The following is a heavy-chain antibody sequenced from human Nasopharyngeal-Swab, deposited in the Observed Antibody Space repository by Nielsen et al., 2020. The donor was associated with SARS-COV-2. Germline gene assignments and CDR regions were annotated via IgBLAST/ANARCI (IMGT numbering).Heavy chain of an antibody. CDR2: INTDGSST. D-gene: IGHD1-26*01. J-gene: IGHJ6*03. Sequence: GRQAPGKVLLWVSRINTDGSSTPYADSVKGRFTISRDNAKNTLYLQMNSLRAEDTAVYYCARASYRGYYYMDVWGKGTSVTVSS. V-gene: IGHV3-74*01. CDR3: ARASYRGYYYMDV.